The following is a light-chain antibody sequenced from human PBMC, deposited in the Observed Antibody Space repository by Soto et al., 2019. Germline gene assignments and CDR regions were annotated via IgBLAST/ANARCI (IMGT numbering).Light chain of an antibody. CDR3: SSHGGANNFYV. V-gene: IGLV2-8*01. CDR2: EVS. CDR1: SSDIGAYDY. J-gene: IGLJ1*01. Sequence: SVLTQPPSASGSPGQSVTISCTGTSSDIGAYDYVSWYQQHPGKVPKLMIYEVSKRPSGVPDRFSASKSGNTASLTVSGLQAEDEADYYCSSHGGANNFYVFGTGTKATV.